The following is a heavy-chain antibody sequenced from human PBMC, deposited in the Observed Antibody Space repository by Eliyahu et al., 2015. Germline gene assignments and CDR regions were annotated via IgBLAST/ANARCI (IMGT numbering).Heavy chain of an antibody. CDR3: ARVTVLGVIVIPPAFDS. V-gene: IGHV2-5*01. D-gene: IGHD3-3*01. CDR1: GFSXTTXGXG. Sequence: QVTLKESGPTLVKPTQTLTLTCTFSGFSXTTXGXGVGWILQPPGKALEWLALLYWNNDVRYSPSLRTRLTIMKDTSRNQVRLTMTDVDSVDTATYFCARVTVLGVIVIPPAFDSWGPGILVTVSS. J-gene: IGHJ4*02. CDR2: LYWNNDV.